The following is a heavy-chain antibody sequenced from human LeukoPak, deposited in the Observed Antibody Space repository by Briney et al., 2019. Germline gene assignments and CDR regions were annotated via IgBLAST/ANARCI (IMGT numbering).Heavy chain of an antibody. D-gene: IGHD1-26*01. CDR2: INHSGST. Sequence: SETLSLTCAVYGGSFSGYYWSWIRQPPGKGLEWIGEINHSGSTNYNPSLKSRVTISVDTSKNQFSLKLSSVTAADTAMYYCARLGGAAFDYWGQGTLVTVSS. V-gene: IGHV4-34*01. CDR3: ARLGGAAFDY. J-gene: IGHJ4*02. CDR1: GGSFSGYY.